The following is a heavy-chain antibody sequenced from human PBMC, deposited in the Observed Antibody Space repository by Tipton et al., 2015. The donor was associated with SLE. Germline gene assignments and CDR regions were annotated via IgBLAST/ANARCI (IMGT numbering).Heavy chain of an antibody. J-gene: IGHJ3*02. CDR2: IYYSGST. Sequence: TLSLTCTVSGGSICSSSYYWGWIRQPPGKGLEWIGSIYYSGSTYYNPSLKSRVTISVDTTKNQFSLKLSSVTAADTAVYYCARVYDFWSGYYPSLDAFDIWGQGTMVTVSS. CDR3: ARVYDFWSGYYPSLDAFDI. CDR1: GGSICSSSYY. D-gene: IGHD3-3*01. V-gene: IGHV4-39*07.